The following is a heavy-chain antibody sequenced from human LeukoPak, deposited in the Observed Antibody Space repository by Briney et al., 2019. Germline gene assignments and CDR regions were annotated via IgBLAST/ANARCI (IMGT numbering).Heavy chain of an antibody. CDR2: ISGSGTST. Sequence: GGSLRLSCAASGFXFSTYAISWVRQAPGKGLEWVSSISGSGTSTYYADSVQGRFIISRDNSKNTLFLQMNSLRAEDTAVYYCANKLPGTSPFDNWGQGSLVTVSS. D-gene: IGHD4-23*01. V-gene: IGHV3-23*01. J-gene: IGHJ4*02. CDR3: ANKLPGTSPFDN. CDR1: GFXFSTYA.